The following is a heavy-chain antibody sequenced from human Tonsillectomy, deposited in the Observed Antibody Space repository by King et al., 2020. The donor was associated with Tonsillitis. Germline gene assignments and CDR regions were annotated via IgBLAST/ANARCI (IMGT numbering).Heavy chain of an antibody. CDR1: GYSFTTYW. V-gene: IGHV5-51*01. D-gene: IGHD1-26*01. Sequence: QLVQSGAEVKKPGNSLKISCKGSGYSFTTYWVAWVRQMPGKGLEWMGIIYPGDSDTRYSPSFQGQVTISADKSISTAYLQWSRLKASDTAINYCSRHRTSGSSDGIDIWGEGTMVTVSS. J-gene: IGHJ3*02. CDR2: IYPGDSDT. CDR3: SRHRTSGSSDGIDI.